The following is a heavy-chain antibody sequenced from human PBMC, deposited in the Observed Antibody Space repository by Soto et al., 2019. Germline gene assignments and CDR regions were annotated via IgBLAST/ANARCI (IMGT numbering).Heavy chain of an antibody. J-gene: IGHJ3*02. D-gene: IGHD2-2*02. CDR1: GYTFTSYY. CDR2: INPSGGST. Sequence: QVQLVQSGAEVKKPGASVKVSCKASGYTFTSYYMHWVRQAPGQGLEWMGIINPSGGSTSYAQKFQGRVTMTRDTSTSTVYMELSSLRSEETAVYYCARVAVVVPAAIPADAFDIWGQGTMVTVSS. CDR3: ARVAVVVPAAIPADAFDI. V-gene: IGHV1-46*01.